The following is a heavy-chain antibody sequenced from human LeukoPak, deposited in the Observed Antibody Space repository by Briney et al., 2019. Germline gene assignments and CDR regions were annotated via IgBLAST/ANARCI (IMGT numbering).Heavy chain of an antibody. J-gene: IGHJ4*02. CDR1: GFTFSSYW. CDR2: IKTGGSST. V-gene: IGHV3-74*01. CDR3: AREIGSSGWAGFFDY. Sequence: GGSLRLSCAASGFTFSSYWMHWVRQAPGKGLVWVSRIKTGGSSTSYADSVKGRFTVSRDNSKNTLYLQMNSLRTEDTAVYYCAREIGSSGWAGFFDYWGQGTLVTVSS. D-gene: IGHD6-19*01.